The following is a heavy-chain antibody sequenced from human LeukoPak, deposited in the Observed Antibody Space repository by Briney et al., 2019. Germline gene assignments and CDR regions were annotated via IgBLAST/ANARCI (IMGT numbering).Heavy chain of an antibody. D-gene: IGHD6-13*01. Sequence: PGASLRLSCAASGFTFDDYAMHWVRQAPGKGLEWVSGISWNSGSIGYADSVKGRFTISRDNAKNSLYLQMNSLRAEDTALYYCAKSPYPEIAAAALGPWGQGTLVTVSS. CDR2: ISWNSGSI. J-gene: IGHJ5*02. CDR3: AKSPYPEIAAAALGP. CDR1: GFTFDDYA. V-gene: IGHV3-9*01.